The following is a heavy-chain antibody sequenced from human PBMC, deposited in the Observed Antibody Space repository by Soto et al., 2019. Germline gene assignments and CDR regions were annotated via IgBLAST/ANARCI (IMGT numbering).Heavy chain of an antibody. Sequence: GGSLRLSCAASGFTFSSYAMHWVRQAPGKGLEWVSGLSDSGGSIYYADSVKGRFTISRDNSMNTLYLQMNTLRAEDTAVYYCAKVSSAWYAGFFDLWGQGTLVTVSS. CDR1: GFTFSSYA. D-gene: IGHD2-8*01. J-gene: IGHJ4*02. V-gene: IGHV3-23*01. CDR2: LSDSGGSI. CDR3: AKVSSAWYAGFFDL.